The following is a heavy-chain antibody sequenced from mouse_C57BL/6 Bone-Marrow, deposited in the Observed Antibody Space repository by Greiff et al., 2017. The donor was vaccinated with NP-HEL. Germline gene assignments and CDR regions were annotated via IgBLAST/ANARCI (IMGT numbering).Heavy chain of an antibody. CDR2: INPSNGGT. V-gene: IGHV1-53*01. J-gene: IGHJ4*01. CDR3: ARKELYAMDY. D-gene: IGHD4-1*01. CDR1: GYTFTSYW. Sequence: QVQLQQPGTDLVKPGASVKLSCKASGYTFTSYWMHWVKQRPGQGLEWLGNINPSNGGTNYNEKFKSKATLTGDKSSSTAYMQLSSLTSEDSAVYYWARKELYAMDYWGQGTSVTVSS.